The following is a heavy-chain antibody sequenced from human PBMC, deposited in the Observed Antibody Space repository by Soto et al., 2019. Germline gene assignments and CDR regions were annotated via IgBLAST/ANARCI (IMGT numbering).Heavy chain of an antibody. CDR1: GDFISSYS. V-gene: IGHV4-4*07. CDR2: IYASGST. J-gene: IGHJ6*02. D-gene: IGHD3-10*01. Sequence: SETLPLTCTVSGDFISSYSWSWIRQSAGKGLEWIGRIYASGSTNYNPILKSRLTISVDTSKNQFSLKLSSVTAADTAVYYCAVLGDFQSSNHAMDAWGQGTTVTVSS. CDR3: AVLGDFQSSNHAMDA.